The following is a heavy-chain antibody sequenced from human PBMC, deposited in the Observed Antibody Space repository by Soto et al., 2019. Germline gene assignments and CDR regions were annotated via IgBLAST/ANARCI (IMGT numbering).Heavy chain of an antibody. Sequence: GESLKISCKGSGYSFTSYWISWVRQMPGKGLEWMGRIDPSDSYTNYSPPFQGHVAISADKSISTAYLQWSSLKASDTAMYYCARHMGGDPHSTIPDQGFDYWGQGTLVTVSS. CDR1: GYSFTSYW. V-gene: IGHV5-10-1*01. CDR2: IDPSDSYT. J-gene: IGHJ4*02. D-gene: IGHD3-16*01. CDR3: ARHMGGDPHSTIPDQGFDY.